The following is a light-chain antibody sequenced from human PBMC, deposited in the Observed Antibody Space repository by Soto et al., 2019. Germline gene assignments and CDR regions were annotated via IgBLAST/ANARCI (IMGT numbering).Light chain of an antibody. J-gene: IGLJ2*01. CDR1: SSDVGSYNR. CDR2: EVR. V-gene: IGLV2-18*02. CDR3: SSYTSSISYVV. Sequence: QSALTQSPSVSGSPGQSVTISCTGTSSDVGSYNRVSWYQQPPGTAPKLIIYEVRNRPSGVPDRFSGSKSGNTASLTISGLQAEDEADYYCSSYTSSISYVVFGGGTKLTVL.